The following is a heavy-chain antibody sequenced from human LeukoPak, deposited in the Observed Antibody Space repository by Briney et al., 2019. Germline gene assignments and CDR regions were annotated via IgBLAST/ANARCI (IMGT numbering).Heavy chain of an antibody. J-gene: IGHJ3*02. V-gene: IGHV1-18*01. Sequence: ASVKVSCKASGYTFTSNGISWVRQAPGQGLEWMGWISAYNGHTNYAQKLQGRVTMTTDTSTTTAYMELRSLRSDDTAVYYCARLSWLRHAFDIWGQGTMVTVSS. CDR2: ISAYNGHT. CDR1: GYTFTSNG. D-gene: IGHD5-12*01. CDR3: ARLSWLRHAFDI.